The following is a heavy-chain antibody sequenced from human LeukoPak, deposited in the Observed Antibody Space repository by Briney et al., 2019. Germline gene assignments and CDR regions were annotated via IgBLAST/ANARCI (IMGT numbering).Heavy chain of an antibody. CDR2: IWYDGSNK. D-gene: IGHD3-22*01. J-gene: IGHJ4*02. V-gene: IGHV3-33*01. CDR1: GFTFSSYG. CDR3: ARDRFYYDSSGYYWQPFDY. Sequence: PGGSLRLSCAASGFTFSSYGMHWVRQAPGKGLEWVAVIWYDGSNKYYADSVKGRFTISRDNSKNTLYLQMNSLRAEDTAVYYCARDRFYYDSSGYYWQPFDYWGQGTLVTVSS.